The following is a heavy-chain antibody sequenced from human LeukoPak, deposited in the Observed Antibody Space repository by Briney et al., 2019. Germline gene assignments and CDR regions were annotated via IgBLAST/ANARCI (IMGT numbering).Heavy chain of an antibody. J-gene: IGHJ4*02. Sequence: ASVKVSCKASGDTFTGYSMHWVRQAPGQGLEWMGWINPHSGATNYAQKFQGRVTMTRDTSISTGYMQLTRLTSDDTAVYYCARAPNNWNDLIVAYWGQGTLVTVSS. CDR2: INPHSGAT. CDR1: GDTFTGYS. D-gene: IGHD1-1*01. V-gene: IGHV1-2*02. CDR3: ARAPNNWNDLIVAY.